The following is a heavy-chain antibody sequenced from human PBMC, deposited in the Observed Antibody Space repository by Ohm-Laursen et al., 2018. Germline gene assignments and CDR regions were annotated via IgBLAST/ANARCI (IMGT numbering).Heavy chain of an antibody. V-gene: IGHV1-46*01. CDR3: AREWGGDGYTGFDY. CDR1: GYTFINYD. CDR2: INPSGGST. D-gene: IGHD5-24*01. J-gene: IGHJ4*02. Sequence: ASVKVSCKTSGYTFINYDIHWVRQAPGQGLEWMGIINPSGGSTSYAQKFQGRVTMTRDTCTSTVYMELSSLRSEDTAVYYCAREWGGDGYTGFDYWGQGTLVTVSS.